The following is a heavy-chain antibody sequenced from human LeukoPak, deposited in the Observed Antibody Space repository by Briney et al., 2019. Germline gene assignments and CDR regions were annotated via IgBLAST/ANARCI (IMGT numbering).Heavy chain of an antibody. CDR3: ARTTEAHSWRTRYYDYYMDV. Sequence: RASVKVSCKASGYTFTSYGISWVRQAPGQGLEWMGWISAYNGNTNYAQKLQGRVTMTTDTSTSTAYMELRSLRSDDTAVYYCARTTEAHSWRTRYYDYYMDVWGKGTTVTVSS. CDR2: ISAYNGNT. V-gene: IGHV1-18*01. J-gene: IGHJ6*03. CDR1: GYTFTSYG. D-gene: IGHD6-13*01.